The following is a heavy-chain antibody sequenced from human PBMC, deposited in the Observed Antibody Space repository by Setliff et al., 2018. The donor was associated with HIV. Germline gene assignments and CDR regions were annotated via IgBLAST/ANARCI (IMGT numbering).Heavy chain of an antibody. Sequence: ASVKVSCKGSGDTFTTYVVSWVRQAPGQGLEWMGGRSPIFSTTNYAQKFQGRVTITTDESTSRAYIELSSLRSEDTAVYYCAITSRGYSLQRGGAFDIWGQGTLVTVSS. J-gene: IGHJ3*02. D-gene: IGHD3-22*01. CDR1: GDTFTTYV. CDR2: RSPIFSTT. V-gene: IGHV1-69*05. CDR3: AITSRGYSLQRGGAFDI.